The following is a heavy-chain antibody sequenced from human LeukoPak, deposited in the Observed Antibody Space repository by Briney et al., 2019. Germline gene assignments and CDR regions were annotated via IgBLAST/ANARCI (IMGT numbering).Heavy chain of an antibody. CDR3: AREGRYNWNYYYYYGMDV. D-gene: IGHD1-20*01. CDR2: IYSGGST. Sequence: GGSLRLSCAASGFTFSSYAMSWVRQAPGKGLEWVSVIYSGGSTYYADSVKGRFTISRDNSKNTLYLQMNSLRAEDTAVYYCAREGRYNWNYYYYYGMDVWGQGTTVTVSS. V-gene: IGHV3-53*01. CDR1: GFTFSSYA. J-gene: IGHJ6*02.